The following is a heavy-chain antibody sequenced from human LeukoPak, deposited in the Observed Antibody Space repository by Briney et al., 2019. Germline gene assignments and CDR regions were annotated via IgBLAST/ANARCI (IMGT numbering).Heavy chain of an antibody. CDR1: GFTFSNAW. CDR2: IKSKTDSETS. J-gene: IGHJ4*02. V-gene: IGHV3-15*01. Sequence: PGGSLRLSCVASGFTFSNAWMSWVRQAPGKGLHVVGRIKSKTDSETSDFAAHVKGRFTISRDDSKTTLYLQINRLQTEDTGVYFCTAGYGNSDFDYWGQGTLVTVSA. CDR3: TAGYGNSDFDY. D-gene: IGHD5-18*01.